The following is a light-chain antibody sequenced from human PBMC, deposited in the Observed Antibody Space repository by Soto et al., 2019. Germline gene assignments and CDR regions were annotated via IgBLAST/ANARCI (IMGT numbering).Light chain of an antibody. Sequence: DIRMTQSPPSLSSSAGDIVTITCRASQNIGDYLCWYQQRPGKAPKLLIYAPSILHSAASARFSGGGSGTDFTLTISDLQPEDFATYYCQQSFSTVISFGGGTPVQIK. CDR3: QQSFSTVIS. CDR2: APS. J-gene: IGKJ4*02. CDR1: QNIGDY. V-gene: IGKV1-39*01.